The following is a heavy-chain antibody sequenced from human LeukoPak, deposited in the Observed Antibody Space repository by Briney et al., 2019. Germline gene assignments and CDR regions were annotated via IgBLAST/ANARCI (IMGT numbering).Heavy chain of an antibody. J-gene: IGHJ6*02. CDR2: TYYRSKWYN. D-gene: IGHD5-18*01. CDR1: GDSVSSNSAA. V-gene: IGHV6-1*01. Sequence: SQTLSLTCAISGDSVSSNSAAWNWIRQSPSRGLEWLGRTYYRSKWYNDYAVSVKSRITINPDTSKNQFSLQLNSVTPEDTAVYYCAREDVDTAMVSAYYYGMDVWGQGTTVTVSS. CDR3: AREDVDTAMVSAYYYGMDV.